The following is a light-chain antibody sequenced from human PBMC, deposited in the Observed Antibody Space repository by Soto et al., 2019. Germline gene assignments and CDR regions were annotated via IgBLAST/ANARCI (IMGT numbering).Light chain of an antibody. CDR3: CLDMVTEPPSYI. CDR1: NRDADNYNR. CDR2: EVF. V-gene: IGLV2-18*01. Sequence: QSALTQPPSVSGSPGQSVTISCTGTNRDADNYNRVSWYQQPPGAAPKLVIYEVFNRPAGVPDRFSRSMSGNTASLTISDLQAEDEADYYCCLDMVTEPPSYIFGTGTKLTVL. J-gene: IGLJ1*01.